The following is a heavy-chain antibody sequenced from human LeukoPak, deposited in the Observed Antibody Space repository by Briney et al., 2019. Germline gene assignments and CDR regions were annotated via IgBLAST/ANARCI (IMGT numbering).Heavy chain of an antibody. V-gene: IGHV1-8*03. CDR1: GYTVTNYD. CDR2: MNPNSGNT. CDR3: ASTANYDYVWGSYVYHFDD. J-gene: IGHJ4*02. Sequence: GASVKVSCKASGYTVTNYDINWVRQAPGEGLEWIGWMNPNSGNTGYAQKFQGRVTITRSTCISTAYMELSSLRSEDTAVYYCASTANYDYVWGSYVYHFDDWGQGTLVTVSS. D-gene: IGHD3-16*01.